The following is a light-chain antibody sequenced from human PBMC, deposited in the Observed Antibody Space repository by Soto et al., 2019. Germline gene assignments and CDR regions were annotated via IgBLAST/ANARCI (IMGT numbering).Light chain of an antibody. V-gene: IGKV1-5*03. J-gene: IGKJ1*01. Sequence: DIQMTQSPSTLSASVGDRVTITCRASQSISSWLAWYQQKPGKAPKLLIYKASSLGSGVPSRFSGSGSGTEFTLTISRLQPDDFATYYCQQYNSSPWTFGQGTKVEIK. CDR1: QSISSW. CDR3: QQYNSSPWT. CDR2: KAS.